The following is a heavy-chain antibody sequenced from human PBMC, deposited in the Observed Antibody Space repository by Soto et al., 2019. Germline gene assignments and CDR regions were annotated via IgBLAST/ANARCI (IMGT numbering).Heavy chain of an antibody. Sequence: SETLSVTCTVSGGSISSSSYYWGWIRQPPGKGLEWIGNIYYSGSTYYNPSLKSRVTISVDTSKNQFSLKLSSVTAADTAVYYCARTYSSSRMGNWFDPWGQGTLVTVSS. CDR3: ARTYSSSRMGNWFDP. D-gene: IGHD6-13*01. V-gene: IGHV4-39*01. CDR2: IYYSGST. CDR1: GGSISSSSYY. J-gene: IGHJ5*02.